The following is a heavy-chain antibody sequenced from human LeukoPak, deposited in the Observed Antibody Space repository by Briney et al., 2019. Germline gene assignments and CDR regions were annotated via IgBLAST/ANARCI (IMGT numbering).Heavy chain of an antibody. Sequence: PSETLSLTCIVSGGSVSSGGHYWNWIRHHPGKGLEWIGHIYYSGTTSYNPSLKSRLTISVDTSKNQFSLKLTSVTAADTAIYYCARDPPGSGGYTTWGQGTLVTVSS. D-gene: IGHD2-15*01. J-gene: IGHJ4*02. V-gene: IGHV4-31*03. CDR2: IYYSGTT. CDR3: ARDPPGSGGYTT. CDR1: GGSVSSGGHY.